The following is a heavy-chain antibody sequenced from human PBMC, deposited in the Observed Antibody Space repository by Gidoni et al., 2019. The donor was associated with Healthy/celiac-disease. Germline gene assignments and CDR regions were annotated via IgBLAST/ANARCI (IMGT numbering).Heavy chain of an antibody. CDR3: ARDLRPGLVGASDY. D-gene: IGHD1-26*01. V-gene: IGHV1-2*02. CDR1: GYTFTGYY. Sequence: QVQLVQSGAEVKKPGASLKVSCTASGYTFTGYYMHWVRQAPGQGLEWMGWINPNRGGTNYEQKFQGRVTMTRETSISTDYMELSRLRSDDTAVYYCARDLRPGLVGASDYGGQGTLVTVSS. J-gene: IGHJ4*02. CDR2: INPNRGGT.